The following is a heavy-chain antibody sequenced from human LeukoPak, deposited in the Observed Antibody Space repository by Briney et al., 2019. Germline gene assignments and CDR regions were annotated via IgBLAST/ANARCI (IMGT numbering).Heavy chain of an antibody. J-gene: IGHJ4*02. CDR3: ARGTTHRTIDY. V-gene: IGHV1-46*01. Sequence: ASVKVSCKASGYTFINNWMHWVRQAPGQGLEWIGLINPTGTGTLYAQKFQGRVTMTRDMSTSTDYMELSSLRSEDMAVYYCARGTTHRTIDYWGQGTLVTVSS. CDR2: INPTGTGT. CDR1: GYTFINNW. D-gene: IGHD1-1*01.